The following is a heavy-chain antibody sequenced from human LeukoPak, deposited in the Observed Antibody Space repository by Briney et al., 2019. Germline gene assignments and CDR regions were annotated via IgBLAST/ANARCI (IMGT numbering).Heavy chain of an antibody. J-gene: IGHJ4*02. D-gene: IGHD2/OR15-2a*01. V-gene: IGHV3-23*01. CDR1: GFTFSSYA. Sequence: PGGSLRLSCAASGFTFSSYAMNWVRQAPGKGLEWVSTIKNSDGSTYYADSVKGRSTISRDNSKNTLFLQMNNMRAEDTAVYYCAKGVASTWYYFDFWGQETLVTVFS. CDR3: AKGVASTWYYFDF. CDR2: IKNSDGST.